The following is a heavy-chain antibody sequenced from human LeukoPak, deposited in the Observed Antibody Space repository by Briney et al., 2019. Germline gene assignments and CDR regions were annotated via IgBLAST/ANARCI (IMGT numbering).Heavy chain of an antibody. Sequence: GGSLRLSCAASGFTFTSYWMSWVRQAPGKGLEWVANIKEDGSERYYADSVKGRFTISRDNAKNSLYLQMNSLRAEDTAVYYCASGYYYDSSGWTSYFMDVWGKGTTVTVSS. V-gene: IGHV3-7*01. CDR3: ASGYYYDSSGWTSYFMDV. CDR1: GFTFTSYW. CDR2: IKEDGSER. J-gene: IGHJ6*03. D-gene: IGHD3-22*01.